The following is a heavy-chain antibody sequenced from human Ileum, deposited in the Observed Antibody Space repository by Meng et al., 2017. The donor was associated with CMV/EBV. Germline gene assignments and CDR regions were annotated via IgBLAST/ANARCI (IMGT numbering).Heavy chain of an antibody. J-gene: IGHJ6*02. D-gene: IGHD1-14*01. CDR2: INPNSGGT. CDR3: ARVTPPAHYYYYGMDV. Sequence: SVKVSRKASGYTVIDYYMHWVRQAPGQGLEWMGWINPNSGGTNFAQKFQGRVTMTRDTSISTAHMELSTLGSDDTAVDYCARVTPPAHYYYYGMDVWGQGTTVTVSS. V-gene: IGHV1-2*02. CDR1: GYTVIDYY.